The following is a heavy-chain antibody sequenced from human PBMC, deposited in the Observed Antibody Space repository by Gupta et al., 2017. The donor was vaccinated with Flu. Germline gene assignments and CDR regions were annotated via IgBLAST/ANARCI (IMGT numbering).Heavy chain of an antibody. J-gene: IGHJ4*02. CDR2: INQDGSTK. CDR1: GFTFSDSW. Sequence: EVQLVESGGGLVQPGGSLRLSCAASGFTFSDSWRNWVRQAPGKGLEWVANINQDGSTKNYVESLKGRFTVSRDNAKNSLYLQMDSLRAEDTAVYFCARNRGWEQFDYWGQGTLVTVSS. D-gene: IGHD5-24*01. V-gene: IGHV3-7*01. CDR3: ARNRGWEQFDY.